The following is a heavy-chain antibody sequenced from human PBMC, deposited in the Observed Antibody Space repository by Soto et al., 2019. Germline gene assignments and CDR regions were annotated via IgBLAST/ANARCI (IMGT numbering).Heavy chain of an antibody. CDR2: MNPNSGNT. V-gene: IGHV1-8*01. CDR1: GYTFTSYN. J-gene: IGHJ4*02. Sequence: QVQLVQSGAEVKKPGASVKVSCKASGYTFTSYNINWVRQATGQGLEWMGWMNPNSGNTGYAQMFQGRLTMTRNTFISTAYLELRRLRSEDTAVYYCAREAAAGLVYWGQGTLVTVSS. CDR3: AREAAAGLVY. D-gene: IGHD6-13*01.